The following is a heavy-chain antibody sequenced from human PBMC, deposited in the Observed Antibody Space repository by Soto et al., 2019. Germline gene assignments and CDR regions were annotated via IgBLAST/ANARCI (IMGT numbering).Heavy chain of an antibody. Sequence: QGQLVQSGAEVKTPGASVKVSCHASGYTFSDYGINWVRQAPGQGLEWLAWISAYNGKTHHVSTVHGRLTLTTDTSTSTAYMDLRSLRSDDTAVYYCARGGWNYGPGAFGVWGQGTMVTVSS. CDR3: ARGGWNYGPGAFGV. V-gene: IGHV1-18*01. D-gene: IGHD1-7*01. J-gene: IGHJ3*01. CDR2: ISAYNGKT. CDR1: GYTFSDYG.